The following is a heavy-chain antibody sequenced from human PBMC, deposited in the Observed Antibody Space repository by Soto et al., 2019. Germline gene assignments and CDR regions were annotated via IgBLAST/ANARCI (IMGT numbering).Heavy chain of an antibody. Sequence: SVKVSCKASGGTFSNYAINRVRQAPGQGLEWMGGIIPLFGTANYAQKFQGRVTITADESTSTVYLDLSSLRSEDTAVYYCARPVEMATISRSYLFYWGQGTLVTVSS. D-gene: IGHD5-12*01. V-gene: IGHV1-69*13. CDR1: GGTFSNYA. CDR3: ARPVEMATISRSYLFY. J-gene: IGHJ4*02. CDR2: IIPLFGTA.